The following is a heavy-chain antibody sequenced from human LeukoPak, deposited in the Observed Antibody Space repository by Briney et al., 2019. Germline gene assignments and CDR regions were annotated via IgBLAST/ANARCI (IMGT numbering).Heavy chain of an antibody. CDR2: ISWNSGSI. Sequence: GGSLRLSCAASGFTFDDYAMHWVRQAPGKGLEWVSGISWNSGSIGYADSVKGRFTISRDNAKNSLYLQMNSLRAEDTVLYYCAKGSSGSYFDYWGQGTLVTVSS. J-gene: IGHJ4*02. CDR1: GFTFDDYA. D-gene: IGHD1-26*01. V-gene: IGHV3-9*01. CDR3: AKGSSGSYFDY.